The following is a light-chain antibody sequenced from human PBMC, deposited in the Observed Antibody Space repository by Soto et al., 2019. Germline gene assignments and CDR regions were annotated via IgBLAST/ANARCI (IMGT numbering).Light chain of an antibody. V-gene: IGKV1-39*01. CDR3: QQSFSTPDT. CDR2: AAS. J-gene: IGKJ2*01. CDR1: QSIDNY. Sequence: DIQMTQSPSSLSASIGDTVTIACRASQSIDNYLNWYQQKPGKAPKLLIYAASRLQSGAPSRFSGGGSGTEFTLTISSLHPEDFGTYFCQQSFSTPDTFGQGTKLEI.